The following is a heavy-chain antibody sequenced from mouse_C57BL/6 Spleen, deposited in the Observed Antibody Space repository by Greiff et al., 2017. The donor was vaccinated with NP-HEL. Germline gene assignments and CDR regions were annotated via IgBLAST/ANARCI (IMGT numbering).Heavy chain of an antibody. J-gene: IGHJ4*01. CDR1: GYTFTSYW. CDR3: AGSYYAMDY. V-gene: IGHV1-7*01. Sequence: QVQLKESGAELAKPGASVKLSCKASGYTFTSYWMHWVKQRPGQGLEWIGYINPSSGYTKYNQKFKDKASLTADKSSSTAYMQLSSLTYEDSAVYYCAGSYYAMDYWGQGTSVTVSS. D-gene: IGHD3-1*01. CDR2: INPSSGYT.